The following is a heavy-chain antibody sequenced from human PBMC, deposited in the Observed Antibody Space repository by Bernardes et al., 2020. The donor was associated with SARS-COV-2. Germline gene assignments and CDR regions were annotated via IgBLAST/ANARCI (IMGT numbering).Heavy chain of an antibody. CDR2: INPNSGGT. CDR1: GYTFTAYY. Sequence: ASVKVSCKASGYTFTAYYMHWVRQAPGQGLEWMGWINPNSGGTNYAQKFQGWVTMTRDTSISTAYMELSRLKSDDTAVYYCARGPISSIDYWGQGSLVTVSS. CDR3: ARGPISSIDY. V-gene: IGHV1-2*04. D-gene: IGHD3-10*01. J-gene: IGHJ4*02.